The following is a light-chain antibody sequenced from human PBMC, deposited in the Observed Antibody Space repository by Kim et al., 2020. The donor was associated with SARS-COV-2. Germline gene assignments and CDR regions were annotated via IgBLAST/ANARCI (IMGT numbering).Light chain of an antibody. J-gene: IGKJ1*01. V-gene: IGKV1-27*01. CDR3: HMYNSAPWT. CDR1: QDIRNY. CDR2: AAS. Sequence: ASVGDRVTITCRASQDIRNYLAWDQQKPGKGPKLLIYAASTLQSGVPSRFSGSGSGTDFTLTISSMQPEDVATYYCHMYNSAPWTFGQGTKVDIK.